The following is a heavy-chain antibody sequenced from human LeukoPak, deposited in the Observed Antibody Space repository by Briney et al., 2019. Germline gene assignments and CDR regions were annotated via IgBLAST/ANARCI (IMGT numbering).Heavy chain of an antibody. CDR3: ARPSPYGGYDYGGADVFDI. CDR1: GGSISSSSYY. V-gene: IGHV4-39*01. D-gene: IGHD4-23*01. J-gene: IGHJ3*02. Sequence: SETLSLTCTVSGGSISSSSYYWGWIRQPPGKGLEWIGSIYYSGSTYYNPSLKSRVTISVDTSKNQFSLKLSSVTAADTAVYYCARPSPYGGYDYGGADVFDIWGQGTMVTVSS. CDR2: IYYSGST.